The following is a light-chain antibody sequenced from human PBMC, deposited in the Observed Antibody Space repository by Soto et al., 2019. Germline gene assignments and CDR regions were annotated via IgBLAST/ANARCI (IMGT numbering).Light chain of an antibody. CDR2: GNS. CDR1: SSNIGAGYD. Sequence: QSVLTQPPSVSGAPGQRVTISCTGSSSNIGAGYDVHWYQQFPGTAPKLLIYGNSTRPSGVPDRFSGSKSGTSASLAITGLQAEDEADYYCQSYDSSLSGVFGSGTQLTVL. V-gene: IGLV1-40*01. J-gene: IGLJ1*01. CDR3: QSYDSSLSGV.